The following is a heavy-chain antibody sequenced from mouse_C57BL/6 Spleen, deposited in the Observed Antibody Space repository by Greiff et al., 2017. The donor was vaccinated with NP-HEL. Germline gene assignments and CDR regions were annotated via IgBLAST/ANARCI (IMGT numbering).Heavy chain of an antibody. CDR3: ARRLPLGYWYFDV. D-gene: IGHD5-5*01. CDR2: ISSGSSTI. CDR1: GFTFSDYG. J-gene: IGHJ1*03. V-gene: IGHV5-17*01. Sequence: EVQRVESGGGLVKPGGSLKLSCAASGFTFSDYGMHWVRQAPEKGLEWVAYISSGSSTIYYADTVKGRFTISRDNAKNTLFLQMTSLRSEDTAMYYCARRLPLGYWYFDVWGTGTTVTVSS.